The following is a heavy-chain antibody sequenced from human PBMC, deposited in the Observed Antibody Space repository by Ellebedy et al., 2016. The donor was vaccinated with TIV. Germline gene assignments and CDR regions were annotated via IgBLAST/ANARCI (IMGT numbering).Heavy chain of an antibody. CDR3: ARDGAGRWDY. J-gene: IGHJ4*02. CDR2: VYHSGST. CDR1: GASITSSNW. D-gene: IGHD4-23*01. V-gene: IGHV4-4*02. Sequence: MPSETLSLTCAVSGASITSSNWWPWVRQAPGRGLEWIGEVYHSGSTYYNPSLKSRVTMSVDTSKSQFSLRLSSVTAADTAVYYCARDGAGRWDYWGPGTLVTVSS.